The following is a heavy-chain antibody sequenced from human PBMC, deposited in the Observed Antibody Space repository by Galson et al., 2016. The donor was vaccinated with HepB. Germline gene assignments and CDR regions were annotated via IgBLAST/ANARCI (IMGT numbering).Heavy chain of an antibody. CDR2: ISRSGAST. J-gene: IGHJ6*04. V-gene: IGHV3-23*01. CDR1: GFTFRNYG. CDR3: VQGSTAPAV. D-gene: IGHD2-2*01. Sequence: SLRLSCAASGFTFRNYGMPWVRQAPGKGLEVVSSISRSGASTDYADSVKGRFTISRDNSKNTLSLQMTSLTADDTAIYYCVQGSTAPAVWGKGTTVTVSS.